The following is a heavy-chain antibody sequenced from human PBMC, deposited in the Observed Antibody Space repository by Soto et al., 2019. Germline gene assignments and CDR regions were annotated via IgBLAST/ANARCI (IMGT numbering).Heavy chain of an antibody. J-gene: IGHJ4*02. D-gene: IGHD6-6*01. CDR2: ISNSGGNT. V-gene: IGHV3-23*01. CDR3: AKERAARGIDY. Sequence: EVQLLESGGGLVQPGGSLRLSFAASGFTFSNYAMSWVRQAPGKGLEGVSTISNSGGNTYYADSVKGRFTISRDNSENTLYLQMNSLRAEDTALYYCAKERAARGIDYWGQGSLVSVSS. CDR1: GFTFSNYA.